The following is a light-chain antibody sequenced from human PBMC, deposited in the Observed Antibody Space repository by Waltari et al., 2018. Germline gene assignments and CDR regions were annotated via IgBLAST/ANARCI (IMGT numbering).Light chain of an antibody. CDR1: VLPKQY. J-gene: IGLJ2*01. CDR2: KDT. CDR3: QSIDVDALT. Sequence: SFELTQPPSVSVSPGQTATITCSGDVLPKQYVYWYPQKPGQAPVLLIYKDTERPSGIPERFSGSTSGTGTTVTLTIGGVQAEDEADYYCQSIDVDALTFGGGTKLTVL. V-gene: IGLV3-25*03.